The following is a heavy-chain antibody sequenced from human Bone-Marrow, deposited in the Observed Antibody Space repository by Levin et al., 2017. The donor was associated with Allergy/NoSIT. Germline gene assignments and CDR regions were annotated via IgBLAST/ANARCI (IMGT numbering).Heavy chain of an antibody. D-gene: IGHD3-9*01. Sequence: GESLKISCAASGFTFSSYAMSWVRQAPGKGLEWVSAISGSGGSTYYADSVKGRFTISRDNSKNTLYLQMNSLRAEDTAVYYCAKGFGVELRYFDWLRFYAFDIWGQGTMVTVSS. CDR2: ISGSGGST. CDR1: GFTFSSYA. J-gene: IGHJ3*02. CDR3: AKGFGVELRYFDWLRFYAFDI. V-gene: IGHV3-23*01.